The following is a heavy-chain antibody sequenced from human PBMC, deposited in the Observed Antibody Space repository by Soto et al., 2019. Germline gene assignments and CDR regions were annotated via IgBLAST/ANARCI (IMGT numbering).Heavy chain of an antibody. J-gene: IGHJ4*02. V-gene: IGHV3-30-3*01. Sequence: PWGSLRLSCAASGFTFSSYAMHWVRQAPGKGLEWVAVISYDGSNKYYADSVKGRFTISRDNSKNTLYLQMNSLRAEDTAVYYCAREGVLRYFDWFPITRGIDYWGQGTLVTVSS. CDR3: AREGVLRYFDWFPITRGIDY. D-gene: IGHD3-9*01. CDR1: GFTFSSYA. CDR2: ISYDGSNK.